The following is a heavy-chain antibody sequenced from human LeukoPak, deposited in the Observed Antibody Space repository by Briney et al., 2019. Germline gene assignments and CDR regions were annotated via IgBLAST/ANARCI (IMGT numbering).Heavy chain of an antibody. Sequence: PSETLSLTCSVSGGSISTYYWSWIRQTPGKGLEWIGYVYDSGTTNYNPSLKGRVTLSSDTSKNQFSLNLRSVNAADTAIYYCARHGGSLGYFDYWGQGTLVTVSS. CDR1: GGSISTYY. CDR3: ARHGGSLGYFDY. J-gene: IGHJ4*02. V-gene: IGHV4-59*08. CDR2: VYDSGTT. D-gene: IGHD1-26*01.